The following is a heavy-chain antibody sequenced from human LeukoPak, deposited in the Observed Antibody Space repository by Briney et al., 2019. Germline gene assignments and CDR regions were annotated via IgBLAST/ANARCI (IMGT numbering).Heavy chain of an antibody. CDR3: ARVVTPRYCSTPSCYWKGWFDP. CDR2: IIPIFGTA. V-gene: IGHV1-69*13. J-gene: IGHJ5*02. Sequence: GASVKVSCKASGGTFSRYAMSWVRQAPGQGLEWMGGIIPIFGTASSAQKFQGRVTITADESTGTAYMELSSLRSEDTAVYYCARVVTPRYCSTPSCYWKGWFDPWGQGTLVTVSS. D-gene: IGHD2-2*01. CDR1: GGTFSRYA.